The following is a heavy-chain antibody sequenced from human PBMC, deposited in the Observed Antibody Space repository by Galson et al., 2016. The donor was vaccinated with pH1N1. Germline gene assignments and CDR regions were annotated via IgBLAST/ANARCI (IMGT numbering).Heavy chain of an antibody. J-gene: IGHJ4*02. D-gene: IGHD2-21*01. CDR3: AKADHIWASYFDY. CDR2: IEDGGGGK. Sequence: SLRLSCAASGFTFNNYAMSWVRQAPGKGLEWVSGIEDGGGGKEYADSVKGRFTISRDNSKNTLSLQMNSLGAEDTAVYFCAKADHIWASYFDYWGQGTLVTVSS. V-gene: IGHV3-23*01. CDR1: GFTFNNYA.